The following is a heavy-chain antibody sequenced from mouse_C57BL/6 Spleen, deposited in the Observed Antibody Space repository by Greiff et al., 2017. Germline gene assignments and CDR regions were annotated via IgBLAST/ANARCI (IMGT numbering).Heavy chain of an antibody. CDR2: IYPRSGNT. V-gene: IGHV1-81*01. Sequence: VQLQQSGAELARPGASVKLSCKASGYTFTSYGISWVKQRTGQGLEWIGEIYPRSGNTYYNEKFNGKATLTADKSSSTAYMELRSLTSEDSAVYFCAKIPLYYYGSSPWYFDVWGTGTTVTVSS. D-gene: IGHD1-1*01. J-gene: IGHJ1*03. CDR1: GYTFTSYG. CDR3: AKIPLYYYGSSPWYFDV.